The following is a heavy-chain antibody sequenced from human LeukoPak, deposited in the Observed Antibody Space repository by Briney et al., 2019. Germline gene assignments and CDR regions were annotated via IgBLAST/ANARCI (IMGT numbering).Heavy chain of an antibody. CDR2: IWYDGSNK. J-gene: IGHJ4*02. CDR3: ARGGHSSGWYYFDY. V-gene: IGHV3-33*01. D-gene: IGHD6-19*01. CDR1: GFTFSSYG. Sequence: GGSLRLSCAASGFTFSSYGMHWVRQAPGKGLEWVAVIWYDGSNKYYADSVKGRFTISRDNSKNTLYLQMNSLRAEDTAVYYCARGGHSSGWYYFDYWGQGTLVTVSS.